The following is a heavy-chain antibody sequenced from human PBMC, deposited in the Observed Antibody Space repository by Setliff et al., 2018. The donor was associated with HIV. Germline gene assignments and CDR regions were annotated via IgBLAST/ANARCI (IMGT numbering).Heavy chain of an antibody. D-gene: IGHD7-27*01. Sequence: PGESLKISCQGSGYTSANYWIGWVSQKPGKGLEWMAIIYPGDSNTNYSPSFQGQVTISADKSISTAYLQWSSLKASDTAMYYCARNWGAPNQFDPWGQGTLVTVSS. CDR3: ARNWGAPNQFDP. CDR1: GYTSANYW. V-gene: IGHV5-51*01. J-gene: IGHJ5*02. CDR2: IYPGDSNT.